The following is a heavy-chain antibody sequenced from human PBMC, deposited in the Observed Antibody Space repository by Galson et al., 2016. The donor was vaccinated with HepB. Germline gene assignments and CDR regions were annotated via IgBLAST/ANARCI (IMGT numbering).Heavy chain of an antibody. V-gene: IGHV4-39*01. Sequence: SETLSLTCTVSGGSISSSTYYWGWIRQPPGKGLEWIGSLYNGRTYYNPSLESRVTISVDTSKNQFSLKLSSVTAADTAVYYCATLDFWSGYFYYGMDVWGKGTTVTVSS. CDR1: GGSISSSTYY. CDR3: ATLDFWSGYFYYGMDV. J-gene: IGHJ6*04. CDR2: LYNGRT. D-gene: IGHD3-3*01.